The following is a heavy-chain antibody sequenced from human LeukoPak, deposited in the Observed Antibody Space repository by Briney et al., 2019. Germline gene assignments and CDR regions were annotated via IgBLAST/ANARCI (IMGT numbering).Heavy chain of an antibody. CDR2: INQDGSQK. CDR3: AKDVAWGRMDL. V-gene: IGHV3-7*01. CDR1: GFTFNNYA. J-gene: IGHJ4*02. Sequence: PGGSLRLSCAGSGFTFNNYAMTWVRQAPGKGLEWVAIINQDGSQKYYVDSVKGRFTISRDNAKNSLYLQMDSLRVEDTAVYHCAKDVAWGRMDLWGQGTLATVSS. D-gene: IGHD3/OR15-3a*01.